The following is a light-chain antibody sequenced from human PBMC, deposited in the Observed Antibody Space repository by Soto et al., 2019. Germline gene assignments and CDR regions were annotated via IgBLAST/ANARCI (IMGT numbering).Light chain of an antibody. CDR3: QQYNNWRPWT. V-gene: IGKV3-15*01. Sequence: EIVMTQSPATLSVSPGERATLSCRASQSVSSNLAWYQQKPGQAPRLLIYGASTRATGIPARLSGSGSWTEFTLTISSLQSEDFAVYYCQQYNNWRPWTFCQGNKVEIK. CDR1: QSVSSN. J-gene: IGKJ1*01. CDR2: GAS.